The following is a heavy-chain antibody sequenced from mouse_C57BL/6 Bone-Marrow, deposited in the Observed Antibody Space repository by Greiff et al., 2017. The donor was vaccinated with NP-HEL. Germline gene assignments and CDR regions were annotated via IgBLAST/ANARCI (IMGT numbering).Heavy chain of an antibody. CDR3: ARLLYYGNSYDY. CDR1: GSTFSSYG. Sequence: EVHLVESGRDLVKPGGSLKLSCAASGSTFSSYGMSWVRQTPDKRLEWVATISSGGSYTYYPDSVKGRFTFSRDTAKNTLYLQMSSLKSEDTAMYYCARLLYYGNSYDYWGQGTTLTVSS. CDR2: ISSGGSYT. D-gene: IGHD1-1*01. J-gene: IGHJ2*01. V-gene: IGHV5-6*01.